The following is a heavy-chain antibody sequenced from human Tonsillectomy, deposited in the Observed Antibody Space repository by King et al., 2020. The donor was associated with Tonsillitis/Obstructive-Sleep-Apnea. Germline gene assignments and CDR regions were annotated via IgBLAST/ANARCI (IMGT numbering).Heavy chain of an antibody. D-gene: IGHD1-1*01. Sequence: LQLQESGPGLVKPSETLSLTCTVSVGSISSITYYWGWIRQPPGKGLEWIWTIYFIGSTYNNPSLKTRVTISVDTSNNQFSLKLSSVTAADTAVYYCARRVQLERRGDAFNIWGQGTMVTVSS. V-gene: IGHV4-39*01. CDR2: IYFIGST. J-gene: IGHJ3*02. CDR3: ARRVQLERRGDAFNI. CDR1: VGSISSITYY.